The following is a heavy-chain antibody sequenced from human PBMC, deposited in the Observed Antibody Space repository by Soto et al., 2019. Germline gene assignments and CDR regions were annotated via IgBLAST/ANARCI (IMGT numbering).Heavy chain of an antibody. CDR2: IYYSGST. J-gene: IGHJ5*02. V-gene: IGHV4-39*01. D-gene: IGHD2-15*01. Sequence: QLQLQESGPGLVKPSETLSLTCTVSGGSISSSSYYWGWIRQPPGKGLEWIGSIYYSGSTYYNPSLKSRVTISVDTSKNQFSLKLSSVTAADTAVYYCARHDRQSSAIVATWGQGTLVTVSS. CDR1: GGSISSSSYY. CDR3: ARHDRQSSAIVAT.